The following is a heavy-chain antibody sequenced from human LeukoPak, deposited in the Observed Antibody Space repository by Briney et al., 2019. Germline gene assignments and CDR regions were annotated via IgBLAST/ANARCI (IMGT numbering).Heavy chain of an antibody. J-gene: IGHJ4*02. CDR2: INPSGGST. CDR3: ARDACSGGSCYSFDY. V-gene: IGHV1-46*01. D-gene: IGHD2-15*01. CDR1: GYTFTSYY. Sequence: GASVKVSCKASGYTFTSYYMHWVRHAPGQGLEWMGIINPSGGSTSYAQKFQGRVTMTRDTSTSTVYMELSSLRSEDTAVYYCARDACSGGSCYSFDYWGQGTLVTVSS.